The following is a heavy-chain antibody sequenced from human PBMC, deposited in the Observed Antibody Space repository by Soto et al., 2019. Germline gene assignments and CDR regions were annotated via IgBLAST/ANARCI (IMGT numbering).Heavy chain of an antibody. CDR2: IKQDGSEK. D-gene: IGHD6-19*01. V-gene: IGHV3-7*03. CDR3: ARECSSGWYYYYDYGMDV. CDR1: GFTFSSYW. J-gene: IGHJ6*02. Sequence: EVQLVESGGGLVQPGGSLRLSCAASGFTFSSYWMSWVRQAPGKGLEWVANIKQDGSEKYYVDSVKGRFTISRDNAKNSLYLQMNSLRAEDTAVYYCARECSSGWYYYYDYGMDVWGQGTTVTVSS.